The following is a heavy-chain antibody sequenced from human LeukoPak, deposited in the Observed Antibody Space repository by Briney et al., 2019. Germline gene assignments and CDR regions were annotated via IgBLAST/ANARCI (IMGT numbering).Heavy chain of an antibody. CDR2: MNPNSGNT. Sequence: ASVKVSCKASGYTFTSYDINWVRQATGQGLEWMGWMNPNSGNTGYAQKLQGRVTMTTDTSTSTAYMELRSLRSDDTAVYYCARLPLPDPDYYYYYMDVWGKGTTVTVSS. CDR1: GYTFTSYD. CDR3: ARLPLPDPDYYYYYMDV. D-gene: IGHD1-14*01. V-gene: IGHV1-8*02. J-gene: IGHJ6*03.